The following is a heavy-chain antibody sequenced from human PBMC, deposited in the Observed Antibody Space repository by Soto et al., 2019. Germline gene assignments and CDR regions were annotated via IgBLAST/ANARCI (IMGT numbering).Heavy chain of an antibody. D-gene: IGHD4-4*01. CDR2: IYYSGST. V-gene: IGHV4-31*03. J-gene: IGHJ6*02. CDR1: GGSISSGGYY. Sequence: QVQLQESGPGLVKPSQTLSLTCTVSGGSISSGGYYWSWIRQHPGKGLEWIGYIYYSGSTYYNPSLKSRVTISGDTSKNQFSLKLSSVTAADTAVYYCACYSNSRHYYGMDVWGQGTTVTVSS. CDR3: ACYSNSRHYYGMDV.